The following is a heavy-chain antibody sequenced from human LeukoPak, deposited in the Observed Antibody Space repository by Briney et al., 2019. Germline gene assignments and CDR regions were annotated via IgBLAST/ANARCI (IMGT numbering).Heavy chain of an antibody. J-gene: IGHJ6*04. V-gene: IGHV3-33*05. D-gene: IGHD6-13*01. CDR3: AREGVAAAGYYYGMDV. Sequence: PGRSLRLSCAASGFTFSSYGMHWVRQAPGKGLEWLAFISYDGSNQNYADSVKGRFTISRDNSKNTLYLQMNSLRAEDTAVYYCAREGVAAAGYYYGMDVWGKGTTVTVSS. CDR1: GFTFSSYG. CDR2: ISYDGSNQ.